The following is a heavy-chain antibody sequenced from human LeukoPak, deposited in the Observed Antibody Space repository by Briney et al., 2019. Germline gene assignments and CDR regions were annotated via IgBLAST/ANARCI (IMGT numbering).Heavy chain of an antibody. Sequence: GGSLRLSCVASGFTFSSYWRHWVRQAPGKGLEWVWSITSSGSYIYYADSVRGGSTISRDNAKNSLYLQMNSLRAEDTAVYHCARDLQRYFDWPPGVGGQGTLVTVSS. V-gene: IGHV3-21*01. CDR1: GFTFSSYW. J-gene: IGHJ4*02. CDR3: ARDLQRYFDWPPGV. CDR2: ITSSGSYI. D-gene: IGHD3-9*01.